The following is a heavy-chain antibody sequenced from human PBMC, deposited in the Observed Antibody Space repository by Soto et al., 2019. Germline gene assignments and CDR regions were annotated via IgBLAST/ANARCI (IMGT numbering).Heavy chain of an antibody. J-gene: IGHJ4*02. CDR2: ISGSGGST. D-gene: IGHD3-3*01. CDR1: GFTFSSYA. V-gene: IGHV3-23*01. Sequence: GGSLRLSCAASGFTFSSYAMSWVRQAPGKGLEWVSAISGSGGSTYYADSVKGRFTISRDNSKNTLYLQMNSLRAEDTAVYYCAKTADLRFLEWLLSYFDYWGQGTLVTVSS. CDR3: AKTADLRFLEWLLSYFDY.